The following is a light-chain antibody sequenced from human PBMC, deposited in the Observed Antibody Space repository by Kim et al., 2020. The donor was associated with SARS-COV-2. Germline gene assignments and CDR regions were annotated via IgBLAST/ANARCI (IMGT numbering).Light chain of an antibody. CDR3: QQYSRYSA. V-gene: IGKV1-5*03. CDR1: QTIGNW. J-gene: IGKJ2*01. CDR2: KAS. Sequence: DIQMTQSPSTLSASVGDRVTITCRASQTIGNWLAWYQQKPGKAPKLLIYKASTLESGVPLRFSGSGSGTEFTLTISSLQPDDFATYYCQQYSRYSAFGQGTKLE.